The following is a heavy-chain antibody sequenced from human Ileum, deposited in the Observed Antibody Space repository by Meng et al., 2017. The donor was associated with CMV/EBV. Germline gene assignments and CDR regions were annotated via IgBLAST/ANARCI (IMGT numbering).Heavy chain of an antibody. V-gene: IGHV3-23*01. D-gene: IGHD1-14*01. CDR2: IGGSGDLT. CDR1: GFAFSSNV. J-gene: IGHJ4*02. CDR3: VKTTRSPYS. Sequence: GESLKISCAASGFAFSSNVMNWVRRAPGKGLEWVSSIGGSGDLTWYADSVRGRFTISRDNSKNTVFLYMNSLRADDTAVYFCVKTTRSPYSWGQGTLVTVSS.